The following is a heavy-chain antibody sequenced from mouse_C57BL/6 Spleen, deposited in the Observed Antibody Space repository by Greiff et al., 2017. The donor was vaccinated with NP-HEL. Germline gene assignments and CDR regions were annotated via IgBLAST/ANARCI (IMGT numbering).Heavy chain of an antibody. CDR1: GFSLTSYG. Sequence: QVQLQQSGPGLVQPSQSLSITCTVSGFSLTSYGVHWVRQSPGKGLEWLGVIWSGGSTDYNAAFISRLSISKDNSKSQVFFKMNSLQADDTAIYYCARSRYSKDFDYWGQGTTLTVSS. J-gene: IGHJ2*01. V-gene: IGHV2-2*01. CDR2: IWSGGST. D-gene: IGHD2-5*01. CDR3: ARSRYSKDFDY.